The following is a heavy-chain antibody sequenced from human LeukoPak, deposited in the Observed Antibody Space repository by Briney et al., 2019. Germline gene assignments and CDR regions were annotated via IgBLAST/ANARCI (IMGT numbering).Heavy chain of an antibody. Sequence: KPSETLSLTCTVSGGSISSSSYYWGWIRQPPGKGLEWIGSIYYSGSTYYNPSLKSRVTISVDTSKNQFSLKLSSVTAADTAVYYCARTQTRRQWDLHYWGQGTLVTVSS. CDR1: GGSISSSSYY. J-gene: IGHJ4*02. D-gene: IGHD1-26*01. CDR3: ARTQTRRQWDLHY. V-gene: IGHV4-39*07. CDR2: IYYSGST.